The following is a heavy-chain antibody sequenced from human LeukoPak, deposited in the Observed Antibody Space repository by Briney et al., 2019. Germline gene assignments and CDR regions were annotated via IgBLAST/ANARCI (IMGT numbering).Heavy chain of an antibody. J-gene: IGHJ4*02. CDR2: ISDSGGRT. V-gene: IGHV3-23*01. Sequence: GGSLRLSCAVSGITLSNYGMSWVRQAPGKGLEWVAGISDSGGRTNYADSVKGRFTISRDNPKNTLYLQMNSLRAEDTAVYYCVGLPAASPIYFDYWGQGTLVTVSS. D-gene: IGHD2-2*01. CDR1: GITLSNYG. CDR3: VGLPAASPIYFDY.